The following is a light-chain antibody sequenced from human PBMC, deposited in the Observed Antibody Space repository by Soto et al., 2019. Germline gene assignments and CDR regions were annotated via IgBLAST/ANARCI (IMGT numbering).Light chain of an antibody. V-gene: IGLV2-14*01. CDR1: NTDLGVYGY. J-gene: IGLJ1*01. CDR3: FSKISGFVYG. CDR2: DVN. Sequence: QSVLAQPASVSGSFGQSITISCSGPNTDLGVYGYVSWYQHQPGKAPKLLIYDVNNRLSGISDRFSGSKSGDTASLTISGPQAEDEADYFCFSKISGFVYGFGTGTKVTVL.